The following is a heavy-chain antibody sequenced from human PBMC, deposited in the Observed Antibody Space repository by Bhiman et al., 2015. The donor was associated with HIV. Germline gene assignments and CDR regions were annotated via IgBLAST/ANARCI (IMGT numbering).Heavy chain of an antibody. D-gene: IGHD7-27*01. Sequence: EVQLVESGGGLVQPGGSLRLSCAASGFTFSTYEMNWVRQAPGKGLEWVSHISSSGSSISYADSVKGRFTISRDNSNNTLFLRLATLTSDDTALYYCTRDAGELGDDAFDVWGQGTMVIVSS. J-gene: IGHJ3*01. V-gene: IGHV3-48*03. CDR3: TRDAGELGDDAFDV. CDR2: ISSSGSSI. CDR1: GFTFSTYE.